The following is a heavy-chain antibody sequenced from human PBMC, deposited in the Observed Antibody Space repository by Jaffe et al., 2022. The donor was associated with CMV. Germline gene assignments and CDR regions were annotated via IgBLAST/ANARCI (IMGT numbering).Heavy chain of an antibody. CDR2: IRSKAYGGTT. Sequence: EVQLVESGGGLVQPGRSLRLSCTASGFTFGDYAMSWVRQAPGKGLEWVGFIRSKAYGGTTEYAASVKGRFTISRDDSKSIAYLQMNSLKTEDTAVYYCTRITRDAFDIWGQGTMVTVSS. V-gene: IGHV3-49*04. D-gene: IGHD1-20*01. CDR3: TRITRDAFDI. J-gene: IGHJ3*02. CDR1: GFTFGDYA.